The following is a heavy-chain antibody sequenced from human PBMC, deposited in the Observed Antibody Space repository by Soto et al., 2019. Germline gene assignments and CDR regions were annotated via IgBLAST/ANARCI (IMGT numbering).Heavy chain of an antibody. CDR1: GGSISSYY. D-gene: IGHD2-2*01. CDR2: IYYSGST. Sequence: PSETLSLPCTFSGGSISSYYLGWIRQPPGKGLEWIGYIYYSGSTNYNPSLKSRVTISVDTSKNQFSLKLSSVTAADTAVYYCARHVPYCSDTSHCAYGMDVWGQGTTVTVSS. J-gene: IGHJ6*02. V-gene: IGHV4-59*08. CDR3: ARHVPYCSDTSHCAYGMDV.